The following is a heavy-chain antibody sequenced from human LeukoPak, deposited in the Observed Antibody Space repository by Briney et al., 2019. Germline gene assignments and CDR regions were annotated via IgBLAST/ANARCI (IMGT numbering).Heavy chain of an antibody. D-gene: IGHD5-18*01. Sequence: SETLSLTCTVSGGSISSYYWSWIRQHPGKGLEWIGYIYYGGSTYYNPSLKSRVTISVDTSKSQFSLKLSSVTAADTAVYYCARDGYSYGVDYWGQGTLVTVSS. CDR1: GGSISSYY. CDR3: ARDGYSYGVDY. J-gene: IGHJ4*02. V-gene: IGHV4-59*06. CDR2: IYYGGST.